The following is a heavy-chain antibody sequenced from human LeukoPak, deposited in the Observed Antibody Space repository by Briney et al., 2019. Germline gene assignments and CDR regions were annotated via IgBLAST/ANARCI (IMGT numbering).Heavy chain of an antibody. CDR3: ARDQRTDYLGSESYYKVGRLDF. V-gene: IGHV1-69*10. CDR1: GENLNNYL. J-gene: IGHJ4*02. Sequence: ASVKVSCKSSGENLNNYLITWVRQAPGQGLEWMGGVIPVLETSNYAQKFRGRITITADKSTNTAYMELSGLRSEDTAVYYCARDQRTDYLGSESYYKVGRLDFWGQGTLVTVSS. CDR2: VIPVLETS. D-gene: IGHD3-10*01.